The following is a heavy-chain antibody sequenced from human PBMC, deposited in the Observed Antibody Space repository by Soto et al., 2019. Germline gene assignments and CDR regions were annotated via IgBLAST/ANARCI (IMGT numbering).Heavy chain of an antibody. V-gene: IGHV3-21*01. Sequence: GGSLRLSCIASGFTLSSYSMNWVRQAPGKGLEWVAYISSAGSYIKYADSVGGRSTISPDNAKISLNLQMISLRAEDTAVYFCARGFYSGYDYIDFWGQGTPVTVSS. CDR3: ARGFYSGYDYIDF. CDR1: GFTLSSYS. J-gene: IGHJ4*02. CDR2: ISSAGSYI. D-gene: IGHD5-12*01.